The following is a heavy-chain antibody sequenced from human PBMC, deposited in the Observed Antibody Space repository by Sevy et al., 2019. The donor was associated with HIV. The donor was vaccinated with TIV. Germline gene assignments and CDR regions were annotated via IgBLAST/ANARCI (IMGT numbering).Heavy chain of an antibody. J-gene: IGHJ5*02. V-gene: IGHV3-7*01. CDR2: IKQDGSEA. CDR3: AREGATSPIFNWFDP. CDR1: GFNFRNFW. D-gene: IGHD1-26*01. Sequence: GGSLRLSCVASGFNFRNFWMSWVRQAPGKGLECVADIKQDGSEAYYVDSVKGRFTISRDNAKNSLYLQMNSLRAEDTAVYYCAREGATSPIFNWFDPWGQGTLVTVSS.